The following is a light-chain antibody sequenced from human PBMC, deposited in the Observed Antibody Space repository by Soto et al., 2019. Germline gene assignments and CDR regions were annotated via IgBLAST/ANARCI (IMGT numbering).Light chain of an antibody. V-gene: IGKV3-15*01. CDR1: QSVNSN. CDR2: GAS. Sequence: EIVMTQSPATLSVSPGERATLSCRASQSVNSNLVWYQQKPGQAPSLLIYGASTRATGIPGRFSGSGYGTEFTLTIRSLQSEDFAVYYCQQYNNWLWTFGQGTKVEIK. J-gene: IGKJ1*01. CDR3: QQYNNWLWT.